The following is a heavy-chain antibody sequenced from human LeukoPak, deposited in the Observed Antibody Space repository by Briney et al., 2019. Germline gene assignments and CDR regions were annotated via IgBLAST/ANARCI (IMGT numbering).Heavy chain of an antibody. CDR2: IIPIFGTA. J-gene: IGHJ5*02. CDR1: GGAFSSYA. V-gene: IGHV1-69*13. Sequence: SVKVSCKASGGAFSSYAISWVRQAPGQGLEWMGGIIPIFGTANYAQKFQGRVTITADESTSTAYMELSSLRSEDTAVYYCAREGNYYDSSGFSINWFDPWGQGTLVTVSS. CDR3: AREGNYYDSSGFSINWFDP. D-gene: IGHD3-22*01.